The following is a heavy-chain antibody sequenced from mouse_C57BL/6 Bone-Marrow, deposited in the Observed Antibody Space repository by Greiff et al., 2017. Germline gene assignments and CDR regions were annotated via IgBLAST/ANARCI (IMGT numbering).Heavy chain of an antibody. Sequence: VQLQQPGAELVKPGASVKMSCKASGYTFTSYWITWVKQRPGQGLEWIGDTYPGSGSTNYNEKFKSKATLTVDTSSSTAYMQLSSLTSEDSAVYYCARERLRRRGYAMDYWGQGTSVTVSS. CDR2: TYPGSGST. V-gene: IGHV1-55*01. CDR1: GYTFTSYW. CDR3: ARERLRRRGYAMDY. J-gene: IGHJ4*01. D-gene: IGHD2-2*01.